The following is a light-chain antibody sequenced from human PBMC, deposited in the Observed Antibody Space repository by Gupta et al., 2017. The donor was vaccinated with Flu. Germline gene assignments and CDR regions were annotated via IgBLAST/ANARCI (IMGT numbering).Light chain of an antibody. J-gene: IGLJ1*01. V-gene: IGLV3-1*01. CDR3: QTWYSGTATYV. CDR2: QDG. Sequence: GQTTSITGSGGKLGDKYVCWSQRKPGHSPVLVIYQDGKRPSEIPERFSGSKSGNTATLTIGGTQARDEADYYCQTWYSGTATYVFGAGTKVTVL. CDR1: KLGDKY.